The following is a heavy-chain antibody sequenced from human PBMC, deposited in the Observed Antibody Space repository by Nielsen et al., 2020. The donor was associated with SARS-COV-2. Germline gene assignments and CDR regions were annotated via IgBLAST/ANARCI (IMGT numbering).Heavy chain of an antibody. CDR1: GFTFSSYA. CDR3: AKVPGAYYGDYPFDYYYYYGMDV. CDR2: ISGSGGST. D-gene: IGHD4-17*01. J-gene: IGHJ6*02. V-gene: IGHV3-23*01. Sequence: GGSLRLSCAASGFTFSSYAMSWVRQAPGKGLEWVSAISGSGGSTYYADSVKGRFTISRDNSKNTLYLQMNSLRAEDTAVYYCAKVPGAYYGDYPFDYYYYYGMDVWGQGTTVTVSS.